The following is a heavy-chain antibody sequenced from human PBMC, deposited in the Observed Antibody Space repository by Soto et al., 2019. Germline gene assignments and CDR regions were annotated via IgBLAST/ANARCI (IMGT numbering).Heavy chain of an antibody. Sequence: PETLSLTCTVSGGSISSYYWSWIRQPPGKGLEWIGYIYYSGSTNYNPSLKSRVTISVDTSKNQFSLKLSSVTAADTAVYYCGRLALTSSLVVVAAFDIWGQGTMVTVSS. CDR2: IYYSGST. V-gene: IGHV4-59*08. CDR1: GGSISSYY. J-gene: IGHJ3*02. D-gene: IGHD2-15*01. CDR3: GRLALTSSLVVVAAFDI.